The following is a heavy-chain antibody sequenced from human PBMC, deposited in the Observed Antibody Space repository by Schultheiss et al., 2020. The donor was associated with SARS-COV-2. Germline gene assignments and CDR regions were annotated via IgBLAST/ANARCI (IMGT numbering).Heavy chain of an antibody. CDR3: ASTLGPYCSSTSCYDRGDV. CDR2: IYSGGST. J-gene: IGHJ6*04. CDR1: GGSISSSSYY. Sequence: ETLSLTCTVSGGSISSSSYYWGWIRQPPGKGLEWVSVIYSGGSTYYADSVKGRFTISRDNSKNTLYLQMNSLRAEDTAVYYCASTLGPYCSSTSCYDRGDVWGKGTTVTVSS. V-gene: IGHV3-53*01. D-gene: IGHD2-2*01.